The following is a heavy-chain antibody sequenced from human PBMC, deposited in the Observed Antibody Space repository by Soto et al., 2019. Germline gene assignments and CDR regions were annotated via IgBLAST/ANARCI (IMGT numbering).Heavy chain of an antibody. D-gene: IGHD3-10*01. J-gene: IGHJ5*02. CDR3: ARLTGKVDFVP. CDR1: GFTFSSYS. CDR2: LSSSNYA. Sequence: EVQLVESGGGLVKPGGSLRLSCVGSGFTFSSYSVTWVRQAPGKGLEWVSFLSSSNYAQYIDSVKGRFTVSRDNARNSLFLQMNSLRVDDTAGYYCARLTGKVDFVPWGQGTLVTISS. V-gene: IGHV3-21*01.